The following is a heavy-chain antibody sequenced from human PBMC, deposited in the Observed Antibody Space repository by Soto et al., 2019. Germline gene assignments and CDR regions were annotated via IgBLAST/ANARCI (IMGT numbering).Heavy chain of an antibody. V-gene: IGHV3-74*03. Sequence: EVQLVESGGGLVQPGESLRLSCAASGFTFSYYWMHWVRQTPGKGLLWVSHIHNDGSRTTYADSVKGRFTISRDNARKTLYLQLNSRRDDATAVSSCASGARGAFDLWGQGTAVTVSS. CDR2: IHNDGSRT. D-gene: IGHD1-26*01. CDR3: ASGARGAFDL. CDR1: GFTFSYYW. J-gene: IGHJ3*01.